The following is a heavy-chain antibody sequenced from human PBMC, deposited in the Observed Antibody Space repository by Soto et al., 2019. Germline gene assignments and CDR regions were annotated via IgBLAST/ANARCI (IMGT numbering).Heavy chain of an antibody. CDR2: IIPMFGKA. CDR3: ARDGTLYDSTGYYSPS. J-gene: IGHJ5*02. CDR1: GGTFSKYS. Sequence: SVKVSCKASGGTFSKYSISWVRQAPGQGLEWMGGIIPMFGKANYAQKFQGRVTITADESTSTGYMELRSLISEDTAVYYCARDGTLYDSTGYYSPSWGQGTLATSPQ. D-gene: IGHD3-22*01. V-gene: IGHV1-69*13.